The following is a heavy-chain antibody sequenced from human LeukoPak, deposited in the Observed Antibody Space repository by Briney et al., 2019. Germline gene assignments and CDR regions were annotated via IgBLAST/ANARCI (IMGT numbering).Heavy chain of an antibody. V-gene: IGHV4-30-4*01. D-gene: IGHD1/OR15-1a*01. Sequence: SQTLSLTCTVSGGSISSGDYYWSWIRQPPGKGLEWIGYIYYSGSTYYNPSLKSRVTISVDTSKNQFSLKLSSVTAADTAVYYCARVDENKQSGGMDVWGQGTTGTVSS. CDR3: ARVDENKQSGGMDV. CDR2: IYYSGST. CDR1: GGSISSGDYY. J-gene: IGHJ6*02.